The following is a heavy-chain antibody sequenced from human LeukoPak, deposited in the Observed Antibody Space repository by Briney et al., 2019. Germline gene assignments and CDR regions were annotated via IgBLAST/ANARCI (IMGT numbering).Heavy chain of an antibody. Sequence: GRSLRLSCAASGFTFDDYAMHWVRQAPGKGLEWVSGISWNSGSIGYADSVKGRFTISRDNAKNSLYLQMNSLRAEDTALYYCAKVSPLEDAFDIWGQGTMVTVSS. CDR2: ISWNSGSI. V-gene: IGHV3-9*01. CDR1: GFTFDDYA. J-gene: IGHJ3*02. D-gene: IGHD1-1*01. CDR3: AKVSPLEDAFDI.